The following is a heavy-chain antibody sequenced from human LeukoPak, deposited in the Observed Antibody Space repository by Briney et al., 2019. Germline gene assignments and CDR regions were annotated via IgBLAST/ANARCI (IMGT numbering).Heavy chain of an antibody. J-gene: IGHJ4*02. CDR1: GVTFSSYA. CDR3: AKELGHTLPFDC. CDR2: MSGTGGYT. V-gene: IGHV3-23*01. Sequence: GGSLRLSCAASGVTFSSYAMSWGRQAPGEGVGWGSAMSGTGGYTYYADSVKGRFTISRDSSKNTLYLQMNSLRGEDTAIYYCAKELGHTLPFDCWGQGTLVTVSS. D-gene: IGHD2-2*02.